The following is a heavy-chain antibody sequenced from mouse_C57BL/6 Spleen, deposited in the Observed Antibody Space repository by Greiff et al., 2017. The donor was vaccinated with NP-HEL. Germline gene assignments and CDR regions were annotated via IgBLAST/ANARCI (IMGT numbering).Heavy chain of an antibody. CDR1: GYTFTDRT. J-gene: IGHJ1*03. D-gene: IGHD1-1*01. CDR2: IYPRDGST. CDR3: ARAPTVVAVYWYFDV. V-gene: IGHV1-78*01. Sequence: QVQLQQSDAELVKPGASVKISCKVSGYTFTDRTIHWMKQRPEQGLEWIGYIYPRDGSTKYNEKFKGKATLTADKSSSTAYMQLNSLTSEDSAVYFCARAPTVVAVYWYFDVWGTGTTVTVSS.